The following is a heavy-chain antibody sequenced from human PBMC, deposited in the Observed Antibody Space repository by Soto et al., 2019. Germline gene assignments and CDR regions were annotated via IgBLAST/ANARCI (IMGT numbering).Heavy chain of an antibody. CDR2: ISDSGGT. Sequence: SETLSLTCSVSGGSISSYYWSWIRQPPGKGLEWIGHISDSGGTNYNPSLKGRVTISRDTSKNQISLKVSSVIAADTAIYYCARNYYYDSRGHPGAYYYGMDVWGQGTTVTVSS. V-gene: IGHV4-59*01. CDR1: GGSISSYY. CDR3: ARNYYYDSRGHPGAYYYGMDV. J-gene: IGHJ6*02. D-gene: IGHD3-22*01.